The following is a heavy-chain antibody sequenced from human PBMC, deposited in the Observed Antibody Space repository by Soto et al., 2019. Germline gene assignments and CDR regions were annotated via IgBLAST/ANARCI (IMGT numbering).Heavy chain of an antibody. CDR1: EFTFSTYA. CDR2: ISYDGINK. CDR3: ARPEEYWTTPFDY. D-gene: IGHD2-8*01. V-gene: IGHV3-30-3*01. J-gene: IGHJ4*02. Sequence: QVQLVESGGGVVQPGRSLTLSCAASEFTFSTYAMHWVRQAPGKGLEWVAFISYDGINKYYADSVKGRFTISRDNSKNTLYLQINSLRAEDTAVYYCARPEEYWTTPFDYWGQGTLVTVSS.